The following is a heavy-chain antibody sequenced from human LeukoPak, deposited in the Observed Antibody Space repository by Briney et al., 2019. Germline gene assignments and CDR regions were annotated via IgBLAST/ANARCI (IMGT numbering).Heavy chain of an antibody. D-gene: IGHD4-17*01. CDR3: ARGGGLRRTFDY. CDR1: GFTFSSYE. CDR2: ISSSGSTI. Sequence: SGGSLRLSCAASGFTFSSYEMNWVRQAPGKGLEWVSYISSSGSTIYYADSVKGRFTISRDNAKNSLYLQMNSLRAEDTAVYHCARGGGLRRTFDYWGQGTLVTVSS. J-gene: IGHJ4*02. V-gene: IGHV3-48*03.